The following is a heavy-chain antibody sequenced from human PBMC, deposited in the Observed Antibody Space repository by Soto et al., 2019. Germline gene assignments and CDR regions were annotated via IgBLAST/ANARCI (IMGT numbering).Heavy chain of an antibody. CDR3: AHGDPLDFHY. CDR1: GFSLSNSGEA. J-gene: IGHJ4*02. CDR2: IYWNGIE. V-gene: IGHV2-5*01. D-gene: IGHD3-10*01. Sequence: QITLEESGPAVVKPTQTLALTCTFSGFSLSNSGEAVGWIRQPPGKALEWLRLIYWNGIERYNPSLKRRLSITKDTSKNHVLLTVTNMDPVDTATYFCAHGDPLDFHYWGQGTLVTVAP.